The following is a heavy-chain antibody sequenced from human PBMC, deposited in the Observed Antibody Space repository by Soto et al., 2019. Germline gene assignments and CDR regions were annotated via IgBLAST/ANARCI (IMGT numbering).Heavy chain of an antibody. D-gene: IGHD5-18*01. CDR1: GFTLSSYA. Sequence: XGSLRLSCSASGFTLSSYAMSWVRQAPGKGLEWVSAISGSGGSTYYADSVKGRFTISRDNSKNTLYLQMNSLRAEDTAVYYCAKVPYSYGTRFDYWGQGTLVTVSS. J-gene: IGHJ4*02. CDR3: AKVPYSYGTRFDY. V-gene: IGHV3-23*01. CDR2: ISGSGGST.